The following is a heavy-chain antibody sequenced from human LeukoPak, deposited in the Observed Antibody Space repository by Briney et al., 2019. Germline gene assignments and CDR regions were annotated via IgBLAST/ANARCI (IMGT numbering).Heavy chain of an antibody. V-gene: IGHV3-30-3*01. CDR3: AREDCSSTSCYRFFDY. J-gene: IGHJ4*02. CDR1: GFTFSTYA. D-gene: IGHD2-2*02. CDR2: ISDDGSNR. Sequence: GGSLRLSCAASGFTFSTYAIHWVRQAPGKGLEWLAVISDDGSNRYYADSVKGRFTISRDNSKNTLYLQMNSLRVEDTAMYYCAREDCSSTSCYRFFDYWGQGTLVTVSS.